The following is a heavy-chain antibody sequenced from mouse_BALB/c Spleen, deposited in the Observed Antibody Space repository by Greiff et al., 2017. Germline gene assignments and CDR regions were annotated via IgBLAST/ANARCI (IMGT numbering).Heavy chain of an antibody. Sequence: VQLQQPGAELVKPGASVKLSCKASGYTFTSYWMHWVKQRPGQGLEWIGEINPSNGRTNYNEKFKSKATLTVDKSSSTAYMQLSSLTSEDSAVYYCARGIIHYYGYDYFDYWGQGTTLTVSS. J-gene: IGHJ2*01. CDR2: INPSNGRT. CDR1: GYTFTSYW. D-gene: IGHD1-2*01. CDR3: ARGIIHYYGYDYFDY. V-gene: IGHV1S81*02.